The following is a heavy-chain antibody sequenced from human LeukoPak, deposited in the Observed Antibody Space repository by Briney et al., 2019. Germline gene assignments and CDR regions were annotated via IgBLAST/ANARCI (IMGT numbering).Heavy chain of an antibody. V-gene: IGHV1-69*04. D-gene: IGHD5-12*01. J-gene: IGHJ6*02. CDR1: GGSFSRYS. Sequence: GSAVPVSCKPSGGSFSRYSIIWVGLAPGPGREGLGRIILIFGIANYAQKYQGRVTIPADKSTSTAYLELSTLRPEDTAVYYCARDRDSGYDSYYSYGMDVWGQGPTVTVSS. CDR3: ARDRDSGYDSYYSYGMDV. CDR2: IILIFGIA.